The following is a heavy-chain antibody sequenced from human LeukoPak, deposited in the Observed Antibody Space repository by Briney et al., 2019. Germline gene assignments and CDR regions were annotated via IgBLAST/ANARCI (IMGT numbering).Heavy chain of an antibody. CDR3: ARVVFWVTTVTLWGYYFDY. Sequence: SEALSLTCAVYGGSFSGYYWSWIRQHPGKGLEWIGYIYYSGSTYYNPSLKSRVTISVDTSKNQFSLKLSSVTAADTAVYYCARVVFWVTTVTLWGYYFDYWGQGTLVTVSS. CDR2: IYYSGST. D-gene: IGHD4-4*01. CDR1: GGSFSGYY. J-gene: IGHJ4*02. V-gene: IGHV4-31*11.